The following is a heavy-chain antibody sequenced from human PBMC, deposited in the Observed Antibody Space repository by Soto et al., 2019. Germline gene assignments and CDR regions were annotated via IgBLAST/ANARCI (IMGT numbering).Heavy chain of an antibody. CDR3: AREAKRSPGYSRDTTFDY. CDR2: IDPSDSYT. Sequence: PGESLKISCKGSGYSFTSYWINWVRQMPGKGLEWMGRIDPSDSYTNYSPSFQGHVTISADKSISTAYLQWSSLKASDTAMYYCAREAKRSPGYSRDTTFDYWGQGTLVTVSS. J-gene: IGHJ4*02. CDR1: GYSFTSYW. V-gene: IGHV5-10-1*01. D-gene: IGHD6-13*01.